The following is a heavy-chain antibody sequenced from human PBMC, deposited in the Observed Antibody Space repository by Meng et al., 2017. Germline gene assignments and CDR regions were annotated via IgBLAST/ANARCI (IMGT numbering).Heavy chain of an antibody. CDR2: IRGSGGST. Sequence: GASLKISCAASGFTFSSYAMSWVRQAPGKGLEWVSAIRGSGGSTYYADSVKGRFTISRDTSKTALYLQRNSLTKEDTAVYSSARDWGSSDWYNCFDSWGQGTLVTVSS. J-gene: IGHJ4*02. V-gene: IGHV3-23*01. D-gene: IGHD6-19*01. CDR1: GFTFSSYA. CDR3: ARDWGSSDWYNCFDS.